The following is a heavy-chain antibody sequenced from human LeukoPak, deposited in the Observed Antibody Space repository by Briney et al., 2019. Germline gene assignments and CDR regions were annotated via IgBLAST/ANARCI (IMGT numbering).Heavy chain of an antibody. CDR3: ARNRDYGQTGYFDY. CDR2: IYSGGST. Sequence: GGSLRLSCAASGFTVSSNYMSWVCQSPGKGLEWLSVIYSGGSTYYADSVKGRFNIYRDHSKNTLYLQLNSLRAEDTAVYYCARNRDYGQTGYFDYWGQGTLVTVSS. V-gene: IGHV3-66*01. J-gene: IGHJ4*02. D-gene: IGHD4/OR15-4a*01. CDR1: GFTVSSNY.